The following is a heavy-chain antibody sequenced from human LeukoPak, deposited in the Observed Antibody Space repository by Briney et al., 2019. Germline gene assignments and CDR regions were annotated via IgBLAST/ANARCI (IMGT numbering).Heavy chain of an antibody. CDR3: AKAMD. J-gene: IGHJ3*01. CDR1: GFTFSNYG. CDR2: ITGNGGTT. V-gene: IGHV3-23*01. Sequence: GGSLRLSCAASGFTFSNYGMNWVRQAPGKGLEWVSGITGNGGTTYYADSVKGRFTISRDNSKNTVYLQMNSLRAEDTAVYYCAKAMDWGQGTMVTVSS. D-gene: IGHD3-10*01.